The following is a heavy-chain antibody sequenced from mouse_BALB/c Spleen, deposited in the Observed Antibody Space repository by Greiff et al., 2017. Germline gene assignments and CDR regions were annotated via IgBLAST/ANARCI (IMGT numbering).Heavy chain of an antibody. CDR1: GFTFSSYT. V-gene: IGHV5-6-4*01. D-gene: IGHD1-2*01. CDR3: TRDPIATATAGDY. Sequence: EVKLMESGGGLVKPGGSLKLSCAASGFTFSSYTMSWVRQTPEKRLEWVATISSGGSYTYYPDSVKGRFTISRDNAKNTLYLQMSSLKSEDTAMYYCTRDPIATATAGDYWGQGTTLTVSS. CDR2: ISSGGSYT. J-gene: IGHJ2*01.